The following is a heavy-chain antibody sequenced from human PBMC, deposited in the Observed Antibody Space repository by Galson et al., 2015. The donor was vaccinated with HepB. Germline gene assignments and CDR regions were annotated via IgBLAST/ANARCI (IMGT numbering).Heavy chain of an antibody. D-gene: IGHD3/OR15-3a*01. CDR3: AGDYEVWYLCYYYYYMDV. V-gene: IGHV1-69*10. CDR2: IIPILGIA. J-gene: IGHJ6*03. CDR1: GGTFSSYA. Sequence: SVKVSCKASGGTFSSYAISWVRQAPGQGLEWMGGIIPILGIANYAQKFQGRVTITADKSTSTAYMELSSLRSEDTAVYYCAGDYEVWYLCYYYYYMDVWGKGTTVTVSS.